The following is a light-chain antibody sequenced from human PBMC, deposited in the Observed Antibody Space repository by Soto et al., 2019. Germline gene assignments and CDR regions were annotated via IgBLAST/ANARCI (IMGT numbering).Light chain of an antibody. Sequence: DIQMTQSPSTLSASVGDRVTITCRASQSISILLAWYQQKPGRAPTLLIYKASTLESGVPSRFSGSGSGTEFSLTISSLQPDDFATYYCQQYNTYPLTFGQGTRLEIK. J-gene: IGKJ5*01. CDR1: QSISIL. CDR2: KAS. CDR3: QQYNTYPLT. V-gene: IGKV1-5*03.